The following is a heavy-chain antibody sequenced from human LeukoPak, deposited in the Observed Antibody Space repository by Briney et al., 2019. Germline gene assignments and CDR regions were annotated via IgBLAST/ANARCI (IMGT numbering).Heavy chain of an antibody. J-gene: IGHJ4*02. CDR3: ARATHPAPDSSSPYFDY. D-gene: IGHD6-6*01. CDR1: GFTFSSYA. Sequence: GGSLRLSCAASGFTFSSYAMHWVRQAPGKGLEWVAVISYDGSNKYYADSVKGRFTISRDNSKNTLYLQMNSLRAEDTAVYYCARATHPAPDSSSPYFDYWGQGTLVTVSS. CDR2: ISYDGSNK. V-gene: IGHV3-30-3*01.